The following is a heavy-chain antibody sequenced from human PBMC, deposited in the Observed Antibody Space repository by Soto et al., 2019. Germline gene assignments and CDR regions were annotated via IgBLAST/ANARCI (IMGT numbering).Heavy chain of an antibody. CDR3: ARAFYGMDV. CDR2: IDWEDTK. Sequence: TLSLTCSLSGGAIGGYYWSWIRQPPGKALEWLARIDWEDTKLYSTSLKTRLTISKDTSKNQVVLTMTNVDPADTGTYYCARAFYGMDVWGQGTTVTVSS. CDR1: GGAIGGYY. V-gene: IGHV2-70*16. J-gene: IGHJ6*02.